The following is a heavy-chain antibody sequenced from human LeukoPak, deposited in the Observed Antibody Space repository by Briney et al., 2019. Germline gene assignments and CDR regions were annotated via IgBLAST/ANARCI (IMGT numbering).Heavy chain of an antibody. V-gene: IGHV4-34*01. CDR2: INHSGST. D-gene: IGHD3-16*02. CDR3: ARGRYLPLYFDY. CDR1: GGSFSGYY. Sequence: PSGTLSLTCAVYGGSFSGYYWNWIRQPPGKGLEWIGEINHSGSTNYNPSLKSRVTISVDTSKNQFSLKLSSVTAADTAVYYCARGRYLPLYFDYWGQGTLVTVSS. J-gene: IGHJ4*02.